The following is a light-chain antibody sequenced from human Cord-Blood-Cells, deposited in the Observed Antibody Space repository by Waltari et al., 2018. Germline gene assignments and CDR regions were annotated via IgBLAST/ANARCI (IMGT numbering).Light chain of an antibody. CDR1: KLWHQY. CDR3: QAWDSSTAWV. Sequence: SYELPQPPSLSVSPGQTASITCSGDKLWHQYACWYQQKPGQSPVLVIYQDSKRPSGIPERFSGSNSGNTATLTISGTQAMDEADYYCQAWDSSTAWVFGGGTKLTVL. V-gene: IGLV3-1*01. CDR2: QDS. J-gene: IGLJ3*02.